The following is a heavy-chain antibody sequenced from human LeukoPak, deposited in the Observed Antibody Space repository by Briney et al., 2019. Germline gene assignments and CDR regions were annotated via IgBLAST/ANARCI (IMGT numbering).Heavy chain of an antibody. D-gene: IGHD3-3*01. CDR1: GFTLSNYA. Sequence: PGGSLRLSCAASGFTLSNYAMHWVRQAPGKGLEYVSFISSNGDSTYYASSVKGRVTISRDNSKNTLYLQMGSLRGEDMAVYYCARVPYYDFWSGWPYYMDVWGKGTTVTVSS. CDR2: ISSNGDST. J-gene: IGHJ6*03. CDR3: ARVPYYDFWSGWPYYMDV. V-gene: IGHV3-64*01.